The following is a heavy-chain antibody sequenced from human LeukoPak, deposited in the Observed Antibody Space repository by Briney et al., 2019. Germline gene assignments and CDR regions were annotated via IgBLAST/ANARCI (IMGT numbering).Heavy chain of an antibody. D-gene: IGHD3-10*02. J-gene: IGHJ4*02. CDR3: VSWSGKYYVTSEIPANS. CDR1: GLTFRNYW. CDR2: ISEDGSNK. V-gene: IGHV3-7*01. Sequence: GGSLRLSCAASGLTFRNYWMSWIRQAPGKGLEWAAHISEDGSNKYYVDSVKGRFTISRDNAKNSLYLQMNSLRVEDTAVYYCVSWSGKYYVTSEIPANSWGQGSLVTVSS.